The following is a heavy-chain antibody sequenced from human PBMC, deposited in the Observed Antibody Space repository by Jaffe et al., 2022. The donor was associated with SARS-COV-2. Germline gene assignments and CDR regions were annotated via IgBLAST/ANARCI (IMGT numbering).Heavy chain of an antibody. Sequence: QLQLQESGPGLVKPSETLSLTCTVSGGSISSSSYYWGWIRQPPGKGLEWIGSIYYSGSTYYNPSLKSRVTISVDTSKNQFSLKLSSVTAADTAVYYCASPRPTSYYYDSSGLGDAFDIWGQGTMVTVSS. CDR1: GGSISSSSYY. CDR3: ASPRPTSYYYDSSGLGDAFDI. J-gene: IGHJ3*02. D-gene: IGHD3-22*01. V-gene: IGHV4-39*01. CDR2: IYYSGST.